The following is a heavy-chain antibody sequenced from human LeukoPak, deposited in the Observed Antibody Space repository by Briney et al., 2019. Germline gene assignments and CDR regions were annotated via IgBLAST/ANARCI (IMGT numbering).Heavy chain of an antibody. J-gene: IGHJ4*02. Sequence: GASLRLSCSASGFTFRTYVMYWVRRAPGRGLEYVSAISGDGYSTYADSVKGRFTISRDNSKNTLYLQMSSLRAEDTAVYYCVKAQGYCSGGTCYFDYWGQGTLVTVSS. CDR2: ISGDGYST. CDR3: VKAQGYCSGGTCYFDY. CDR1: GFTFRTYV. D-gene: IGHD2-15*01. V-gene: IGHV3-64D*06.